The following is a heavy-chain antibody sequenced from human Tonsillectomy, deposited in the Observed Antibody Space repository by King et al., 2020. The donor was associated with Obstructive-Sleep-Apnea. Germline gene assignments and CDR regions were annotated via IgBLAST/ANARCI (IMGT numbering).Heavy chain of an antibody. CDR1: GITFSSYS. J-gene: IGHJ3*01. CDR2: ISSITSTI. V-gene: IGHV3-48*04. CDR3: ATGGPDAFDF. D-gene: IGHD3-16*01. Sequence: VQLVESGGGLVQPGGSLRLSCAASGITFSSYSMNWVRQAPGKGLEWVSYISSITSTIYYADSVKGRFTISSDNAKNSLYLQMNSLRAEDTAVYYCATGGPDAFDFWGRGTMVTVSS.